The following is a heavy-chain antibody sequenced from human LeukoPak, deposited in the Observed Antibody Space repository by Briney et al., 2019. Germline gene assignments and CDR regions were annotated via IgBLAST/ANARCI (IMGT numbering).Heavy chain of an antibody. D-gene: IGHD1-26*01. J-gene: IGHJ4*02. CDR1: GFTFSSYA. CDR3: ARDQSGSYFDY. V-gene: IGHV3-30-3*01. Sequence: GGSLRLSCAASGFTFSSYAMHWVRQAPGKGLEWVAVISYDGSNKYYADSVKGRFTISRDNSKNMLYLQMNSLRAEDTAVYYCARDQSGSYFDYWGQGTLVTVSS. CDR2: ISYDGSNK.